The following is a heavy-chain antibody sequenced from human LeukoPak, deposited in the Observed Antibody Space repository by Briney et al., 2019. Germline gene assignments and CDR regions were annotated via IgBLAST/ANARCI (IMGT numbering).Heavy chain of an antibody. CDR3: ARDRGIVVVAAVTYAQDDAFDI. CDR2: ISSSSSYI. D-gene: IGHD2-15*01. V-gene: IGHV3-21*01. CDR1: GFTFSDYS. J-gene: IGHJ3*02. Sequence: GGSLRLSCAASGFTFSDYSMNWVRQAPGKGLEWVSSISSSSSYIYYADSVRGRFTISRDNAKNSLYLQMNSLRAKDTAVYYCARDRGIVVVAAVTYAQDDAFDIWGQGPMVTVSS.